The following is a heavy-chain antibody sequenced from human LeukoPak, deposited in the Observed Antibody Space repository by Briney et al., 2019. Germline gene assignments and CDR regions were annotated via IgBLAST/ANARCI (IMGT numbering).Heavy chain of an antibody. V-gene: IGHV3-74*01. CDR1: GFTFSSYW. CDR3: AKDGAAAAGAHFDL. D-gene: IGHD6-13*01. Sequence: GGSLRLSCAASGFTFSSYWMHWVRQAPGKGLVWVSRINSDGSSTSYADSVKGRFTISRDNAKNSLYLQMNSLRAEDMALYYCAKDGAAAAGAHFDLWGRGTLVTVSS. CDR2: INSDGSST. J-gene: IGHJ2*01.